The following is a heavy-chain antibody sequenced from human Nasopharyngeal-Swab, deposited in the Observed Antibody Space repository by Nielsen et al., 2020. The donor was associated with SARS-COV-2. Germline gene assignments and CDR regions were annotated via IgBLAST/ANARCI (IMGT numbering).Heavy chain of an antibody. CDR1: AFTFSSYW. Sequence: GESLKISCATSAFTFSSYWMHWVRQAPGKGLVWVSRISPDGSGTYYADSVKGRFTISRDNAKNSLFLQLSSLRVEDSAVYYCARMADSSGWYIDYWGQGTLVTVSS. D-gene: IGHD6-19*01. V-gene: IGHV3-74*01. CDR3: ARMADSSGWYIDY. CDR2: ISPDGSGT. J-gene: IGHJ4*02.